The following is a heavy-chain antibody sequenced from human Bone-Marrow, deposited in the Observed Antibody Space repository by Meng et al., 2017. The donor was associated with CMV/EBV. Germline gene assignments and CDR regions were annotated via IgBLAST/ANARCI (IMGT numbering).Heavy chain of an antibody. CDR1: GDSIDRRYW. CDR2: IYHSGST. V-gene: IGHV4-4*02. Sequence: LPFPFSGDSIDRRYWWSWVRQPPGKGLEWIGEIYHSGSTNYNPSLKSRVTISVDKSKNQFSLKLSSVTAADTAVYYCARNHGKTDFDYWGQGTLVTVSS. J-gene: IGHJ4*02. CDR3: ARNHGKTDFDY. D-gene: IGHD1-14*01.